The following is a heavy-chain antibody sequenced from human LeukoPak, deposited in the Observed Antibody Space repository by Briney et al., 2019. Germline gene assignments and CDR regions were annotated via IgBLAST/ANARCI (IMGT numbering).Heavy chain of an antibody. D-gene: IGHD6-19*01. CDR2: IKPNSGDT. Sequence: ASVKVSCKASGYTFTDYYLHWVRQAPGQGLEWMGWIKPNSGDTNYAHKFQGRVTMTRDTSLNTAYMELNRLISDDTAVYYCAREPVTGTLNFFDPWGQGALVTVTS. CDR1: GYTFTDYY. V-gene: IGHV1-2*02. CDR3: AREPVTGTLNFFDP. J-gene: IGHJ5*02.